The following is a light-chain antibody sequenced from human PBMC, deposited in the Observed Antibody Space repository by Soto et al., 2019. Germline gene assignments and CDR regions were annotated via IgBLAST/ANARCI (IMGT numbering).Light chain of an antibody. J-gene: IGKJ1*01. CDR3: QQYYRTPTWT. CDR2: WAS. Sequence: DIVLTQSSDSLAVSLGERATINCKSSQSVLYNSNNKSYLAWYQQKPGQPPKLLIYWASTRESGVPDRFSGSGSGTDFTLTISSLQAEDVAIYYCQQYYRTPTWTFGQGTKVEIK. CDR1: QSVLYNSNNKSY. V-gene: IGKV4-1*01.